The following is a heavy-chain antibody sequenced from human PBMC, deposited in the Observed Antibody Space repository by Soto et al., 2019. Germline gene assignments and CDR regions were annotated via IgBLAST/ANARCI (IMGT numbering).Heavy chain of an antibody. Sequence: GGSLRLSCAASGFTVSSNYMSWVRQAPGKGLEWVSVIYSGGSTYYADSVKGRFTISRDNSKNTLYLQMNSLRAEDTAVYYCARVGYDSSGYYGKAFDIWGQGTMVTVSS. D-gene: IGHD3-22*01. CDR1: GFTVSSNY. J-gene: IGHJ3*02. CDR3: ARVGYDSSGYYGKAFDI. CDR2: IYSGGST. V-gene: IGHV3-66*01.